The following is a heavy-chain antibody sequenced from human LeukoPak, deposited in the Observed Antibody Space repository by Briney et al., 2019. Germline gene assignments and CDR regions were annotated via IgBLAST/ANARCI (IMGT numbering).Heavy chain of an antibody. CDR2: ISWNSGSI. D-gene: IGHD6-19*01. CDR1: GFTFDDYA. J-gene: IGHJ6*02. CDR3: ARDTRIAVAGLGYYYGMDV. V-gene: IGHV3-9*01. Sequence: GGSLRLSCAASGFTFDDYAMHWVRQAPGKGLEWVSGISWNSGSIGYADSVKGRFTISRDNAKNSLYLQMNSLRAEDTALYHCARDTRIAVAGLGYYYGMDVWGQGTTVTVSS.